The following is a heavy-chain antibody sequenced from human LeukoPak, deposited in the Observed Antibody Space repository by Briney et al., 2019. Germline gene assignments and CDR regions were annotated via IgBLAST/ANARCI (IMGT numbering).Heavy chain of an antibody. V-gene: IGHV4-39*01. CDR3: ARHGRVAVTGTEDYWFDP. CDR2: IYYSGST. D-gene: IGHD6-19*01. J-gene: IGHJ5*02. CDR1: GGSISGSSYY. Sequence: PSETLSLTCTVSGGSISGSSYYWGWIRQPPGKGLEWIGSIYYSGSTYYNPSLKSRVTISVDTSKNQFSLKLSSVTAADTALYYCARHGRVAVTGTEDYWFDPWGQGTLVTVSS.